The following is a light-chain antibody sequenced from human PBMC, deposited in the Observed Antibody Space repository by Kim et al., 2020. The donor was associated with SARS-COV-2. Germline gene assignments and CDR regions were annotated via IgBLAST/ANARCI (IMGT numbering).Light chain of an antibody. CDR3: QQRST. V-gene: IGKV3D-11*01. CDR1: QDISTY. Sequence: EIVLTQSPATLSVSPGAGATLSCRASQDISTYLAWYQHKPGQAPRLLIYHASNRATGIPARFSGSGSGTDFTLTISSLEPEDVAVYYCQQRSTFGPGTKVDIK. CDR2: HAS. J-gene: IGKJ3*01.